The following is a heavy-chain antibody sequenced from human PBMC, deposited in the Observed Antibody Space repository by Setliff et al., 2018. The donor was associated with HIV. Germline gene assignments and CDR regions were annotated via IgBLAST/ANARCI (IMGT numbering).Heavy chain of an antibody. CDR1: GFTFNNG. CDR2: ISDRS. CDR3: ATDRGQGYSGYYGCDS. V-gene: IGHV3-23*01. J-gene: IGHJ5*02. Sequence: GGSLRLSCAASGFTFNNGMGWVRQAPGKGLEWVSGISDRSYADSVKGRFTISRDNSKNTVYLEMNSLRGDDTAVYFCATDRGQGYSGYYGCDSWGQGTLVTVSS. D-gene: IGHD5-12*01.